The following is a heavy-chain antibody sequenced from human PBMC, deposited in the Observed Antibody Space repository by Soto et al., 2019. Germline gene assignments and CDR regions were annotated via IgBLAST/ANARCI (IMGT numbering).Heavy chain of an antibody. CDR3: STDRPDMAIGWPA. D-gene: IGHD2-15*01. J-gene: IGHJ6*02. V-gene: IGHV1-58*02. Sequence: SAKVFCKASGFDFGSFCMQWVGQSHGQGLEWIGCIVVGNGNTNYAQKFQGRVSITRDMSTRTTYMDLDNLRSEDTDVYFCSTDRPDMAIGWPAWGQAISVTVSS. CDR2: IVVGNGNT. CDR1: GFDFGSFC.